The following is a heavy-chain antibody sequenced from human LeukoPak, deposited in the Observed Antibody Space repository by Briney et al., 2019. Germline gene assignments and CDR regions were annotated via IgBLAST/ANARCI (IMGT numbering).Heavy chain of an antibody. CDR3: ARDLEGYSSSSWAFDY. J-gene: IGHJ4*02. Sequence: GASVKVSCKASGYTFTGYYMHWVRQAPGQGLEWMGWINPNSGGTNYAQKFQGRVTMTRDTSISTAYMELSGLRSDDTAVYYCARDLEGYSSSSWAFDYWGQGTLVTVSS. CDR2: INPNSGGT. CDR1: GYTFTGYY. D-gene: IGHD6-6*01. V-gene: IGHV1-2*02.